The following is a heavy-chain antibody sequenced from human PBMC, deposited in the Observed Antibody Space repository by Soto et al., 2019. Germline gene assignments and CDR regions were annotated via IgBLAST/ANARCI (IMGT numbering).Heavy chain of an antibody. J-gene: IGHJ6*02. Sequence: GSLRLSCAASGFTFSNAWMSWVRQAPGKGLEWVGRIKSKTDGGTTDYAAPVKGRFTISRDDSKNTLYLQMNSLKTEDTAVYYCTTASPGRYYYYGMDVWGQGTTVTVSS. CDR2: IKSKTDGGTT. V-gene: IGHV3-15*01. CDR1: GFTFSNAW. CDR3: TTASPGRYYYYGMDV.